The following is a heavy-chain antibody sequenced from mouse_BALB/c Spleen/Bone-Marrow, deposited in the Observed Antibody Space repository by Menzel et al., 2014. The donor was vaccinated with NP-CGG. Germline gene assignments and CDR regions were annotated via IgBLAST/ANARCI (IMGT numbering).Heavy chain of an antibody. CDR2: ILPGSGST. CDR3: AREDGLWYFDV. V-gene: IGHV1-9*01. CDR1: GYTFSSYW. J-gene: IGHJ1*01. Sequence: QVQLKESGAELMKPGASVKISCKATGYTFSSYWIEWVKQRPGHGLEWIGEILPGSGSTNYNEKFKGKATFTADTSSNTSYMQLSSLTSEDSDVYYCAREDGLWYFDVWGAGTTGTVAS. D-gene: IGHD1-1*01.